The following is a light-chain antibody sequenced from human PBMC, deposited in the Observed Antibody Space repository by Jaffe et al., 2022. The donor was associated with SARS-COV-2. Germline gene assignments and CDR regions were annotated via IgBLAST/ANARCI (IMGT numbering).Light chain of an antibody. V-gene: IGKV1-39*01. J-gene: IGKJ1*01. CDR1: QSINTY. CDR3: QQSFITPRD. CDR2: SAS. Sequence: DIQMTQSPSSLSASVGDRVTITCRASQSINTYLNWYQQKPGKAPNLLIYSASTLQSGVPSRFSGSGSGTDFTLTISSLQPDDFATYYCQQSFITPRDFGQGTKVEVK.